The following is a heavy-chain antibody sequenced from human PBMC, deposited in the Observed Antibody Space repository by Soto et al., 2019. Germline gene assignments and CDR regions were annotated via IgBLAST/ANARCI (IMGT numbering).Heavy chain of an antibody. Sequence: ASVKVSCKTSGFTFTSSAMQWVRQARGQRLEWIGWIVVGSGNTNYAQKFQERVTITRDMSTSTAYMELSSLRSEDTAVYYCAAWTNTVTDYFEYWGQGTLVTLSS. CDR2: IVVGSGNT. D-gene: IGHD4-17*01. CDR1: GFTFTSSA. J-gene: IGHJ4*02. V-gene: IGHV1-58*02. CDR3: AAWTNTVTDYFEY.